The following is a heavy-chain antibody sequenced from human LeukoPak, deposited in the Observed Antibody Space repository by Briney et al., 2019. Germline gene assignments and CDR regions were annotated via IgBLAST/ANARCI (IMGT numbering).Heavy chain of an antibody. D-gene: IGHD3-22*01. Sequence: PSETLSLTCTVSGGSISSYYWSWIRQPPGKGLEWIGYIYYSGSTNYNPSLKSRVTISVDTSKNQFSLKLSSVTAADTAVYYCATYSGYYSHWVRPDYYYYYMDVWGKGTTVTVSS. V-gene: IGHV4-59*01. CDR2: IYYSGST. CDR1: GGSISSYY. J-gene: IGHJ6*03. CDR3: ATYSGYYSHWVRPDYYYYYMDV.